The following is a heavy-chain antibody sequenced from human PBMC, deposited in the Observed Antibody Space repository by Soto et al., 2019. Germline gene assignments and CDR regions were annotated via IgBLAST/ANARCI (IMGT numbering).Heavy chain of an antibody. CDR3: ARDEIVGATSRDYFDY. CDR1: GYTFSGYY. Sequence: GASVKVSCKASGYTFSGYYLHWVRQAPGQGLEWMGWINPNNGGAIYAQKFRGSVTMTRDTSISTVYLELSRLRSDDSAVYYCARDEIVGATSRDYFDYWGQGALVTVSS. D-gene: IGHD1-26*01. V-gene: IGHV1-2*02. J-gene: IGHJ4*02. CDR2: INPNNGGA.